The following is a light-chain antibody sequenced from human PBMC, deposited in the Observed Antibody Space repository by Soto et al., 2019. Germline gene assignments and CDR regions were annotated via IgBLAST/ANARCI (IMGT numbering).Light chain of an antibody. Sequence: DIQMTQCPSSLPASVVDRVTITCQASQEIRNYLNWYQQKPGKAPKLLIYDASNLETGVPSRFSGSASGTDFTFTISSLQPEDIATYYCQQYDNLLTVGGGTKVDIK. CDR3: QQYDNLLT. CDR1: QEIRNY. V-gene: IGKV1-33*01. CDR2: DAS. J-gene: IGKJ4*02.